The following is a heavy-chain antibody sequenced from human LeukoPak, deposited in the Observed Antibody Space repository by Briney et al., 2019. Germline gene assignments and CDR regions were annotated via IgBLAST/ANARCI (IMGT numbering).Heavy chain of an antibody. CDR2: IKEDGSEE. Sequence: GGSLRLSCAASGFIFGEFWMAWVRQTPGKGLEWVADIKEDGSEEFYVDSVKGRFTISRDNSKNSLDLQMNSLRAEDTAVYYCARERSSSWYVWDYWGQGTLVTVSS. CDR3: ARERSSSWYVWDY. V-gene: IGHV3-7*01. CDR1: GFIFGEFW. D-gene: IGHD6-13*01. J-gene: IGHJ4*02.